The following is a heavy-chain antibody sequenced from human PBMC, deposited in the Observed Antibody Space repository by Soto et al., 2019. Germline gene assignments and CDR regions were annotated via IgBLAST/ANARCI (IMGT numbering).Heavy chain of an antibody. J-gene: IGHJ4*02. CDR1: GFTFSSYA. V-gene: IGHV3-23*01. CDR3: AKDRYCSGGSCYSGEFDY. D-gene: IGHD2-15*01. Sequence: GGSLRLSCSASGFTFSSYAMSWVRQAPGKGLEWVSAISGSGGSTYYADSVKGRFTISRDNSKNTLYLQMNSLRAEDTAVYYCAKDRYCSGGSCYSGEFDYWGQGTLVTVSS. CDR2: ISGSGGST.